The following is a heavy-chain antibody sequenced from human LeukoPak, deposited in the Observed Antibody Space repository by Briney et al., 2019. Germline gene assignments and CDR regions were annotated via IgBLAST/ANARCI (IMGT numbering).Heavy chain of an antibody. CDR3: TTASATYYDFWSGYPLSDI. Sequence: GGSLRLSCAASGFTFSNAWMSWVRQAPGKGLEWVGRIKSKTDGGTTDYAAPVKGRFTISRDDSKNTLYLQMNSLKTEDTAVYYCTTASATYYDFWSGYPLSDIWGQGTMVTVSS. CDR2: IKSKTDGGTT. V-gene: IGHV3-15*01. D-gene: IGHD3-3*01. J-gene: IGHJ3*02. CDR1: GFTFSNAW.